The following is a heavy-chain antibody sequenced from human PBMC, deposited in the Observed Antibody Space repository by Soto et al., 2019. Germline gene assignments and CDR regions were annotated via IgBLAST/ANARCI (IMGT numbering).Heavy chain of an antibody. D-gene: IGHD4-17*01. CDR1: GFTFSGSA. CDR3: TRGYGDYVRDY. CDR2: IRSKSNSYAT. Sequence: EVQLVESGGGLVQPGGSLKLSCAVSGFTFSGSAMHWVRQASGKGLEWVGRIRSKSNSYATAYAASVKGRFTISRDDSKTTAYPEMSSLKTEDTVVYYCTRGYGDYVRDYWGQGTVVTVSS. V-gene: IGHV3-73*01. J-gene: IGHJ4*02.